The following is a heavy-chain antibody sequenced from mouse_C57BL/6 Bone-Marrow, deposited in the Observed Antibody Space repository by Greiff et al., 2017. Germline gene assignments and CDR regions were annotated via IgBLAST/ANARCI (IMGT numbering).Heavy chain of an antibody. J-gene: IGHJ3*01. V-gene: IGHV1-81*01. CDR3: TADYGSRCAVAY. Sequence: QVHVKQSGAELARPGASVKLSCKASGYTFTSYGIRWVKQRPGQGLEWIGEIYPRSSNTYYNDKFKGKATLTADKTSSTAYMQLRSLTSEDSAGYYYTADYGSRCAVAYWGQGTLVTVSA. D-gene: IGHD1-1*01. CDR1: GYTFTSYG. CDR2: IYPRSSNT.